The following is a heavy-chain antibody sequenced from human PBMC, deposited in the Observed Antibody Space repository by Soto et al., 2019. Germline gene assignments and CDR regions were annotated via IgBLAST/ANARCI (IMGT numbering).Heavy chain of an antibody. J-gene: IGHJ1*01. CDR2: IWHDGSEK. V-gene: IGHV3-33*01. CDR3: LIDTSGSIHYFQR. CDR1: GIAFSRYG. D-gene: IGHD5-12*01. Sequence: QEQLVESGGGVVQPGKSLRLSCVASGIAFSRYGMHWVRQAPGKGLEWLALIWHDGSEKYYADSVKGRFTISRDNSKNTVFLEMNSLRVEDTSVYYCLIDTSGSIHYFQRWAQGTLVTVSS.